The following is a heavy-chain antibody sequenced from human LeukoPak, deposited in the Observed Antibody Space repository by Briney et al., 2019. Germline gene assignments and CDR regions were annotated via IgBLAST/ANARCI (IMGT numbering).Heavy chain of an antibody. V-gene: IGHV1-8*01. J-gene: IGHJ5*02. Sequence: ASVKVSCKASGYTFTSYDINWVRQATGQGPEWMGWMNPNSGNTGYAQKFQGRVTMTRNTSISTAYMELSSLRSEDTAVYYCAREGATGRHIGRNWFDPWGQGTLVTVSS. CDR1: GYTFTSYD. CDR3: AREGATGRHIGRNWFDP. D-gene: IGHD1-26*01. CDR2: MNPNSGNT.